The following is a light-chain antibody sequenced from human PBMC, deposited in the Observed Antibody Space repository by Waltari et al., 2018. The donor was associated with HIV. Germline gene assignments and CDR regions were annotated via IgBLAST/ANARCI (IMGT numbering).Light chain of an antibody. V-gene: IGLV1-44*01. J-gene: IGLJ3*02. Sequence: QSVLTQPPSASGTPGQRVTISCSGSSSKIGSNTVNWYQQLPGTAPKLLIYNNNQLLLGVPYLFAGAKSGTSGSLAISGRQSEDEADYYGAAWDDSLNGRVFCGGTKLTVL. CDR2: NNN. CDR3: AAWDDSLNGRV. CDR1: SSKIGSNT.